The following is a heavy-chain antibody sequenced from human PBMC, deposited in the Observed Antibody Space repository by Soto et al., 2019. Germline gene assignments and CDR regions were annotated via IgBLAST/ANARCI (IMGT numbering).Heavy chain of an antibody. J-gene: IGHJ4*02. CDR2: IYYSGST. CDR3: AVLWFGELDY. V-gene: IGHV4-39*01. D-gene: IGHD3-10*01. CDR1: GGSISSSSYY. Sequence: PSETLSLTCTVSGGSISSSSYYWGWIRQPPGKGLEWIGGIYYSGSTYYNPSLKSRVTISVDTSKNQFSLKLSSVTAADTAVYYCAVLWFGELDYWGQGTLVTVSS.